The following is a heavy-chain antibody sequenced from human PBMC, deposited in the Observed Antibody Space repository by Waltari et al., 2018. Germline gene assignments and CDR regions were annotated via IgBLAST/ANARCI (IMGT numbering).Heavy chain of an antibody. V-gene: IGHV4-59*11. J-gene: IGHJ4*02. Sequence: QVQLQESGPGLVKPSETLSLTCTVSGGSISSHYWSWIRQPPGKGLEWIGDIYYSGSTNYNPSLKSRVTISVDTSKNQFSLKLSSVTAEDTALYYCAKALWFGELSNFDYWGQGTLVTVSS. D-gene: IGHD3-10*01. CDR1: GGSISSHY. CDR2: IYYSGST. CDR3: AKALWFGELSNFDY.